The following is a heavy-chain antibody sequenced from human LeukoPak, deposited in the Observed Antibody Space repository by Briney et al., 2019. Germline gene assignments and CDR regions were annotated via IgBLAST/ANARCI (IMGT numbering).Heavy chain of an antibody. J-gene: IGHJ6*03. CDR3: ARGRRDTAMIIYYYYYYMDV. CDR1: GDSMSNYF. Sequence: SETLSLTCTVSGDSMSNYFWNWIRQPAGKGLEWIGRIFTSGSTNYNPSLKSRVTISVDTSKNQFSLKLSSVTAADTAVYYCARGRRDTAMIIYYYYYYMDVWGKGTTVTISS. V-gene: IGHV4-4*07. CDR2: IFTSGST. D-gene: IGHD5-18*01.